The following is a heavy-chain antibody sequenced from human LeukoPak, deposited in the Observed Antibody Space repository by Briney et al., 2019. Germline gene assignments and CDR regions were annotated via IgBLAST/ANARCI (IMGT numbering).Heavy chain of an antibody. CDR3: ARAYSRESGYDFVFEN. CDR1: GFTFSSYS. CDR2: ISRSSSYT. D-gene: IGHD5-12*01. J-gene: IGHJ4*02. V-gene: IGHV3-21*01. Sequence: GGSLRLSCAASGFTFSSYSMTWVRQAPGKGLEWVSSISRSSSYTYYADSVKGRFTISRDNAKNSLYLQMNSLRAEDTAVYYCARAYSRESGYDFVFENWGQGTLVSVSS.